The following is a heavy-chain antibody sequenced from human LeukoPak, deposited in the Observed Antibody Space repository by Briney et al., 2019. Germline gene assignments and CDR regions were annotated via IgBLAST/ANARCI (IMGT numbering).Heavy chain of an antibody. CDR2: ISSSGSTI. Sequence: KTGGSLRLSCAASGFTFSDYYMSWIRQAPGKGLEWVSYISSSGSTIYYADSVKGRFTISRDNAKNSLYLQMNSLRAEDTAVYYCARVPAAYLYFDYWGQGTLVTVSS. D-gene: IGHD6-13*01. J-gene: IGHJ4*02. V-gene: IGHV3-11*04. CDR1: GFTFSDYY. CDR3: ARVPAAYLYFDY.